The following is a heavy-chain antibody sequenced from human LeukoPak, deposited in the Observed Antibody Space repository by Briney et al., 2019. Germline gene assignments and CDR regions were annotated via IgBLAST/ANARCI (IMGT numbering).Heavy chain of an antibody. V-gene: IGHV3-30*02. CDR3: AKDPLTGYSSGWTIDY. D-gene: IGHD6-19*01. Sequence: PGGSLGLSCAASGFTFSSYGVHWVRQAPGKGLEWVAFIRYDGSNKYYADSVKGRFTISRDNSKNTLYLQMNSPRAEDTAVYYCAKDPLTGYSSGWTIDYWGQGTLVTVFS. CDR2: IRYDGSNK. CDR1: GFTFSSYG. J-gene: IGHJ4*02.